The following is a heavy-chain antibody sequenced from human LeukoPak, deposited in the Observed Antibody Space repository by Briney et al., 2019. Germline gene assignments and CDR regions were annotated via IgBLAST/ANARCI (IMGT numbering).Heavy chain of an antibody. CDR2: IKTDGRST. Sequence: GGSLRLSCAASGFTFSDYWMHWVRQAPGKGLVWVSRIKTDGRSTNYADSVKGRFTISRGTAKNTLYLQMNSLRAEDTAVYYCARGRIGGWTDYWGQGTLVTVSS. D-gene: IGHD6-19*01. CDR1: GFTFSDYW. J-gene: IGHJ4*02. CDR3: ARGRIGGWTDY. V-gene: IGHV3-74*01.